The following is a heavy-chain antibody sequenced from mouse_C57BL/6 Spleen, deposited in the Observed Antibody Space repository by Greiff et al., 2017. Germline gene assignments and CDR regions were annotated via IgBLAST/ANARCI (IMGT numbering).Heavy chain of an antibody. Sequence: EVQGVESGAELVKPGASVKLSCTASGFNIKDYYMHWVKQRTEQGLEWIGRIDPEDGETKYAPKFQGKATITADTSSTTAYLQLSSLTSEDTAVYYCARTTVVAQGYFDYWGQGTTLTVSS. D-gene: IGHD1-1*01. CDR1: GFNIKDYY. J-gene: IGHJ2*01. CDR2: IDPEDGET. CDR3: ARTTVVAQGYFDY. V-gene: IGHV14-2*01.